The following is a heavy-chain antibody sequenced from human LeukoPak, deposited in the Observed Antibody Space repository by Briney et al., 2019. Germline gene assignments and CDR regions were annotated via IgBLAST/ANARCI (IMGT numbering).Heavy chain of an antibody. Sequence: PGGSLRLSCAASGFTFNIYAMSWARQAPGKGLEWVSFFSHSGGSTYYADSVKGRFTISRDNSKSTLYLQMDSLRAEDTAIYYCAKDTVPFGAHGTFDIWGQGTMVTVSS. D-gene: IGHD3-10*01. CDR3: AKDTVPFGAHGTFDI. J-gene: IGHJ3*02. CDR1: GFTFNIYA. CDR2: FSHSGGST. V-gene: IGHV3-23*01.